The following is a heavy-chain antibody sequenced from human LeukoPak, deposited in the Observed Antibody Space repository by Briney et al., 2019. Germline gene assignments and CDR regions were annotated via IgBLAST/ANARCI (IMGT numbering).Heavy chain of an antibody. V-gene: IGHV3-53*01. CDR2: IFSGTKT. D-gene: IGHD5-18*01. J-gene: IGHJ4*02. CDR3: AKDRLDENTYGHLDS. Sequence: PGGSLRLSCAASGFTVSGNYMRWVRPSPQKGLEWVSLIFSGTKTYYANPVKGRSTISRTHSKTPLYLQMNSLRAEDTAVYYCAKDRLDENTYGHLDSWAQGTLVTVSS. CDR1: GFTVSGNY.